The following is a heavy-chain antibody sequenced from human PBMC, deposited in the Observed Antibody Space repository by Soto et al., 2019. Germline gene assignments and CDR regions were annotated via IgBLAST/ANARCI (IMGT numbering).Heavy chain of an antibody. CDR3: ARDLSIGGSYWDFDY. J-gene: IGHJ4*02. V-gene: IGHV3-48*03. CDR1: GFILSSYE. CDR2: ISPGGSTI. D-gene: IGHD1-26*01. Sequence: GGSLRLSCAASGFILSSYEMNWVRQAPGKGLEWVSYISPGGSTIYYADSVKGRFTISRDNAKNSLYLKMNGLRAEDTAVYYCARDLSIGGSYWDFDYWGQGTLVTVSS.